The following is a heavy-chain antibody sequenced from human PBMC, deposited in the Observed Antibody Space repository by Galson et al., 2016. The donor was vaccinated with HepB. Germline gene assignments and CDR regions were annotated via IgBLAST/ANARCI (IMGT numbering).Heavy chain of an antibody. CDR1: GYRFTNYW. J-gene: IGHJ5*02. CDR3: ARQPRGWFDP. CDR2: IYPGDSDT. V-gene: IGHV5-51*01. Sequence: QSGAEVKKPGESLKISCQASGYRFTNYWIGWVRQMPGKGLEWMGIIYPGDSDTRYSPSFQGQVTISADKSINTAYLQWSSLKASDTAMYFCARQPRGWFDPWGQGTLVTVSS. D-gene: IGHD3-10*01.